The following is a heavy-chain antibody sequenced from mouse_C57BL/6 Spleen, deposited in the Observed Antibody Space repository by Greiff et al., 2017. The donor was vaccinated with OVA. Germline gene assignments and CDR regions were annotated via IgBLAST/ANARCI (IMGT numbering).Heavy chain of an antibody. CDR2: FYPGSGSI. Sequence: QVQLQQSGAELVKPGASVKLSCKASGYTFTEYTIHWVKQRSGQGLEWIGWFYPGSGSIKYNEKFKDKATLTADKSSSTVYMELSRVTSEDSAVYFCESDEHLPDSGCYAEYFDYWGQGTTLTVSS. CDR3: ESDEHLPDSGCYAEYFDY. CDR1: GYTFTEYT. D-gene: IGHD1-1*02. J-gene: IGHJ2*01. V-gene: IGHV1-62-2*01.